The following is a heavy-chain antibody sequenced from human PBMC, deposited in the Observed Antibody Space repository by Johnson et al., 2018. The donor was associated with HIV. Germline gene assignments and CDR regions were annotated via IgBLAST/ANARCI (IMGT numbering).Heavy chain of an antibody. CDR3: ARGLAYCGGDCSNAFDI. CDR2: INWNGGST. D-gene: IGHD2-21*02. Sequence: QLVESGGGVVRPGGSLRLSCAASGFTFDDYGMSWVRQAPGKGLKWVSGINWNGGSTGYADSVTGRFTISRDNAKNSLYLQMNSLRADDTALYYCARGLAYCGGDCSNAFDIWGQGTMVTVSS. J-gene: IGHJ3*02. V-gene: IGHV3-20*04. CDR1: GFTFDDYG.